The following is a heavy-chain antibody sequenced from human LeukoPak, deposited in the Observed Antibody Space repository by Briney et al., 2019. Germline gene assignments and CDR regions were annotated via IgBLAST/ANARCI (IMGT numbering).Heavy chain of an antibody. V-gene: IGHV4-59*01. Sequence: SETLSLTCTVSGGSISSYYWSWIRQPPGKGLEWIGYIYYSGSTNYNPSLKSRVTISVDTSKNQFSLKLSSVTAADTAVYYCARLLCSGGSCYPIYYYYYMDVWGKGTTVTVSS. D-gene: IGHD2-15*01. J-gene: IGHJ6*03. CDR2: IYYSGST. CDR3: ARLLCSGGSCYPIYYYYYMDV. CDR1: GGSISSYY.